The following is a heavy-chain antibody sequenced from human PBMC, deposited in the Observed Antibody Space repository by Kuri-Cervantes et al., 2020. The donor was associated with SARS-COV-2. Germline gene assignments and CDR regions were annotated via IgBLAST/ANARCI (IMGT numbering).Heavy chain of an antibody. D-gene: IGHD2-2*03. Sequence: GGSLRLSCAASGFTFSSYAMHWVRQAPGKGLEWVAVISYDGSNKYYADSVKGRFTISRDNSKNTLYLQMNSLRAEDTAVYYCARDEGMGIVVRETAGPRFYSYGMDVWGQGTTVTVSS. CDR2: ISYDGSNK. J-gene: IGHJ6*02. CDR1: GFTFSSYA. V-gene: IGHV3-30-3*01. CDR3: ARDEGMGIVVRETAGPRFYSYGMDV.